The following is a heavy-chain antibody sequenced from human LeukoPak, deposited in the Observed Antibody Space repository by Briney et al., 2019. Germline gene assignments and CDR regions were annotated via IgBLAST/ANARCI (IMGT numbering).Heavy chain of an antibody. CDR1: GFTFSNYA. CDR2: ISGSGDIT. V-gene: IGHV3-23*01. D-gene: IGHD1-26*01. CDR3: AKRQWELPD. Sequence: PGGSLRLSCAASGFTFSNYAMSWVRQAPGKGLEWVSTISGSGDITYDADSVKGRFTISRDNSKNTLYLQMNSLRAEDTAVYYCAKRQWELPDWGQGTLVTVSS. J-gene: IGHJ4*02.